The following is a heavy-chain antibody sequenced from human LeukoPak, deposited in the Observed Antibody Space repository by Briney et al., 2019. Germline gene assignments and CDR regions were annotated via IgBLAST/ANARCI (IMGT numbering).Heavy chain of an antibody. Sequence: GASVKVSCKASGYTFTSYDINWVRQATGQGLEWMGWMNPNSGNTGYAQKFQGRVTITRNTSISTAYMELSSLRSEDTAVYYCARLLMVRGVISHMDVWGKGTTVTVSS. V-gene: IGHV1-8*03. CDR1: GYTFTSYD. J-gene: IGHJ6*03. CDR3: ARLLMVRGVISHMDV. D-gene: IGHD3-10*01. CDR2: MNPNSGNT.